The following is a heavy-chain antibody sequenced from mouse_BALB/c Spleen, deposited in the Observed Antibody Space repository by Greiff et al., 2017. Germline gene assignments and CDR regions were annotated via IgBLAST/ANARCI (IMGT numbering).Heavy chain of an antibody. CDR1: GYSITSGYY. CDR3: ARHGSSDYAMDY. V-gene: IGHV3-6*02. Sequence: EVKLQESGPGLVKPSQSLSLTCSVTGYSITSGYYWNWIRQFPGNKLEWMGYISYDGSNNYNPSLKNRISITRDTSKNQFFLKLNSVTTEDTATYYCARHGSSDYAMDYWGQGTSVTVSS. CDR2: ISYDGSN. J-gene: IGHJ4*01. D-gene: IGHD1-1*01.